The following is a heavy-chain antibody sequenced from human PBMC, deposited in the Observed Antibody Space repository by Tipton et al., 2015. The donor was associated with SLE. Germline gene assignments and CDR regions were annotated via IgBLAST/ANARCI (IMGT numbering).Heavy chain of an antibody. J-gene: IGHJ4*02. CDR3: ARDRVREYFDY. CDR2: IKQDGSEK. Sequence: SLRLSCTVSGDSISSSAYYWGWVRQAPGKGLEWVANIKQDGSEKYYVDSVKGRFTISRDNAKNSLYLQMNSLRAEDTAVYYCARDRVREYFDYWGQGTLVTVSS. D-gene: IGHD1-26*01. CDR1: GDSISSSAYY. V-gene: IGHV3-7*01.